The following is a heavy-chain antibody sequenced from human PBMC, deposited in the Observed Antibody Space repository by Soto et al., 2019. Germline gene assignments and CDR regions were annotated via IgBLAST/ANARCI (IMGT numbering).Heavy chain of an antibody. CDR1: GFTFSSYG. CDR3: AGDPNSVATHYFDY. V-gene: IGHV3-33*01. CDR2: IWYDGSNK. J-gene: IGHJ4*02. Sequence: QVQLVESGGGVVQPGRSLRLSCAASGFTFSSYGMHWVRQAPGKGLEWVAVIWYDGSNKYYADSVKGRFTNSRDNSKNTLSLQVTSLRAEDTAVYYCAGDPNSVATHYFDYWGQGTLVTVSS. D-gene: IGHD1-26*01.